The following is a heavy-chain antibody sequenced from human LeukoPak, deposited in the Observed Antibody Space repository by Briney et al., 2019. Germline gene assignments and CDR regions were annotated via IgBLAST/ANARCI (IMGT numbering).Heavy chain of an antibody. J-gene: IGHJ4*02. CDR1: GYIFTRYD. CDR2: MNPNSGNT. CDR3: ARIQRWLPDY. V-gene: IGHV1-8*01. D-gene: IGHD5-12*01. Sequence: SVNVSCKASGYIFTRYDINWVRHATAQGRECMGWMNPNSGNTSYAQKFQGRVTMTRNTSISTAYMELSSLRSEDTAVYYCARIQRWLPDYWGQGTLVTVSS.